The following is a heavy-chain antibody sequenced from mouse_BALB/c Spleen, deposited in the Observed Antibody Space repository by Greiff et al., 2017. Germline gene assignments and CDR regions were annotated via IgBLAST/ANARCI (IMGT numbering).Heavy chain of an antibody. CDR2: ISSGSSTI. Sequence: EVQGVESGGGLVQPGGSRKLSCAASGFTFSSFGMHWVRQAPEKGLEWVAYISSGSSTIYYADTVKGRFTISRDNPKNTLFLQMTSLRSEDTAMYYCARPYYNAMDYWGQGTSVTVSS. D-gene: IGHD2-12*01. CDR3: ARPYYNAMDY. J-gene: IGHJ4*01. V-gene: IGHV5-17*02. CDR1: GFTFSSFG.